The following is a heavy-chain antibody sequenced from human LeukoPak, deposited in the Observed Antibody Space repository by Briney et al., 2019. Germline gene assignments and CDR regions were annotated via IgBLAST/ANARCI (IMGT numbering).Heavy chain of an antibody. D-gene: IGHD3-3*01. CDR1: GGSISSGSYY. V-gene: IGHV4-61*02. CDR2: IYSSGST. CDR3: ASTRYYDFWSGYYFDY. J-gene: IGHJ4*02. Sequence: SQTLSLTCTVSGGSISSGSYYWSWIRQPAGKGLEWIGRIYSSGSTNYNPSLKSRVTISLDTSKNQFSLKLSSVTAADTAVYYCASTRYYDFWSGYYFDYWGQGTLVTVSS.